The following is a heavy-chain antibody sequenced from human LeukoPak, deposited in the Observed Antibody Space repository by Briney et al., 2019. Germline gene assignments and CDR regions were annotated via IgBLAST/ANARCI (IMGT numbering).Heavy chain of an antibody. CDR2: IRYDGSNK. D-gene: IGHD4-17*01. J-gene: IGHJ4*02. CDR1: AFTFSRYG. Sequence: PGGSLRLSCAASAFTFSRYGMHWVRQAPGKGLEWVAFIRYDGSNKYYADSVKGRFTISRDNSKNTLYLQMNSLRAEDTAVYYCAKEIWPTVTTPGWTYFDYWGQGALVTVPS. V-gene: IGHV3-30*02. CDR3: AKEIWPTVTTPGWTYFDY.